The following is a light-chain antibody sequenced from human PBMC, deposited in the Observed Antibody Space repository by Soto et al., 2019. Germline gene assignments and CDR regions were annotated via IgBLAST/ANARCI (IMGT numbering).Light chain of an antibody. CDR3: QQYDNLPIT. V-gene: IGKV1-33*01. CDR1: QDISNR. CDR2: DAS. Sequence: DIQMNQSPSSLSASVGDRVTVTCQASQDISNRLNWYQQKPGKAPKLLIYDASNLETGVPSRFSGSRSGTDFKFIISSLQPEDVATYYCQQYDNLPITFAPGTRLEIK. J-gene: IGKJ5*01.